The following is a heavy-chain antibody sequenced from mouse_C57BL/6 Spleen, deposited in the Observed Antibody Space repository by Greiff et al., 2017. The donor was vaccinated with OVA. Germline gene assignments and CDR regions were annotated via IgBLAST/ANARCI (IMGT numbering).Heavy chain of an antibody. CDR1: GFNIKDYY. D-gene: IGHD4-1*01. J-gene: IGHJ2*01. CDR2: IDPEDGET. CDR3: ARPLGTGYFDY. V-gene: IGHV14-2*01. Sequence: EVKVEESGAELVKPGASVKLSCTASGFNIKDYYMHWVKQRTEQGLEWIGRIDPEDGETKYAPKFQGKATITADTSSNTAYLQLSSLTSEDTAVYYCARPLGTGYFDYWGQGTTLTVSS.